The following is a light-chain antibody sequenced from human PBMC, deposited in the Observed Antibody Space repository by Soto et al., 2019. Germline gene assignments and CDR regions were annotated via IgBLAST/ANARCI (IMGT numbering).Light chain of an antibody. J-gene: IGLJ2*01. V-gene: IGLV2-8*01. CDR3: STYAGSNNVV. CDR1: SSDVGGYNY. CDR2: EVS. Sequence: QSALTQPPSASGSPGQSVTISCTGTSSDVGGYNYVSWYQQHPGKVPKLMIYEVSKRPSGVPDRFSASMSGNTASLTVSGLQDEDADYYYCSTYAGSNNVVFGGGTKVTVL.